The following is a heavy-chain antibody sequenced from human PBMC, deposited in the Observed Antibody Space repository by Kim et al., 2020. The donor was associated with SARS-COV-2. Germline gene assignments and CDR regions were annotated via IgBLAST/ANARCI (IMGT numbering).Heavy chain of an antibody. Sequence: SETLSLTCTVSGGSISSGGYYWSWIRQHPGKGLEWIGYIYYSGSTYYNPSLKSRVTISVDTSKNQFSLKLSSVTAADTAVYYCARNMWFGGSGSYSALGWFDPWGQGTLVTVSS. CDR3: ARNMWFGGSGSYSALGWFDP. D-gene: IGHD3-10*01. V-gene: IGHV4-31*03. CDR2: IYYSGST. CDR1: GGSISSGGYY. J-gene: IGHJ5*02.